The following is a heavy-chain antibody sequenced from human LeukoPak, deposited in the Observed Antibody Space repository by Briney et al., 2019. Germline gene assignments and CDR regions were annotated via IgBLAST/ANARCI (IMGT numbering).Heavy chain of an antibody. CDR1: GFTVSSNY. V-gene: IGHV3-53*01. Sequence: GGPLRLSCAASGFTVSSNYMSWVRQAPGKGLEWVSVIYSGGSTYYADSVKGRFTISRDNSKNTLYLQMNSLRAEDTAVYYCARALDVVVAANVSDYWGQGTLVTVSS. D-gene: IGHD2-15*01. J-gene: IGHJ4*02. CDR3: ARALDVVVAANVSDY. CDR2: IYSGGST.